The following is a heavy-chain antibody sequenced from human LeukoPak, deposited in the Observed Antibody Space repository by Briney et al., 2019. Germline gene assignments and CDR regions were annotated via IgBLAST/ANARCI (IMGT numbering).Heavy chain of an antibody. J-gene: IGHJ4*02. CDR2: IIPIFGTA. CDR3: ASYYGGKRYYFDY. CDR1: GYTFTSYD. Sequence: GASVKVSCKASGYTFTSYDINWVRQAPGQGLEWMGGIIPIFGTANYAQKFQGRVTITADESTSTAYMELSSLRSEDTAVYYCASYYGGKRYYFDYWGQGTLVTVSS. V-gene: IGHV1-69*13. D-gene: IGHD4-23*01.